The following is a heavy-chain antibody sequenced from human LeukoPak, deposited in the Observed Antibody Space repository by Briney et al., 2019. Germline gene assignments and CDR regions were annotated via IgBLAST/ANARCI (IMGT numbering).Heavy chain of an antibody. D-gene: IGHD3-3*01. CDR3: ASTYYDFWSGYPYHYGMDV. J-gene: IGHJ6*02. Sequence: ASVKVSCKASGYSFIRYHIHWVRQALGQGLEWMGVLKLYDGSISHTQKFQGRVTMTSDTSTSTVYMELSSLRSEDTAVYFCASTYYDFWSGYPYHYGMDVWGQGTTVTVSS. CDR1: GYSFIRYH. CDR2: LKLYDGSI. V-gene: IGHV1-46*01.